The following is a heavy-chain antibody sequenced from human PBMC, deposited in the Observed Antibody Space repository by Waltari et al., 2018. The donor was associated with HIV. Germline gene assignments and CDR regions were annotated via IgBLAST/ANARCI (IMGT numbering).Heavy chain of an antibody. CDR1: GGSFSGYY. Sequence: QVQLQQWGAGLLQPSETLSLTCAVYGGSFSGYYWRWISQPPGKGLEWIGEINHSGSTNYNPSLKSRVTISVDTSKNQFSLKLSSVTAADTAVYYCARSRVGYYYGSGSYRYFDYWGQGTLVTVSS. CDR3: ARSRVGYYYGSGSYRYFDY. D-gene: IGHD3-10*01. J-gene: IGHJ4*02. CDR2: INHSGST. V-gene: IGHV4-34*01.